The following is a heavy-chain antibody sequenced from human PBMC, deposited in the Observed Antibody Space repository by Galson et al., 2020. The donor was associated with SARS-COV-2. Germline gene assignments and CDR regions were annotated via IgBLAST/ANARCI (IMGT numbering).Heavy chain of an antibody. CDR3: AGWNEGLDC. J-gene: IGHJ4*02. V-gene: IGHV4-59*01. D-gene: IGHD1-1*01. Sequence: SETLSLTCTVSGGSISGYYWSWVRQPPGKGLEWIAYIYYNGITDYNPSLASRVTMSVDTSKNQFSLKMSSVTAADTAVYYCAGWNEGLDCWGQGSLVTVAS. CDR1: GGSISGYY. CDR2: IYYNGIT.